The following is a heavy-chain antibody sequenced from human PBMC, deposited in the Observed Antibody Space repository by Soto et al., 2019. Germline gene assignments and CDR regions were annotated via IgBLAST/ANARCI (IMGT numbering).Heavy chain of an antibody. CDR3: STGVVWGRYCYLGS. V-gene: IGHV3-15*01. CDR2: IKSKTDGGTT. CDR1: GFTFSNAW. J-gene: IGHJ4*02. D-gene: IGHD3-16*02. Sequence: EVQLVESGGGLVKPGGSLRLSCAASGFTFSNAWMSWVRQAPGKGLEWVGRIKSKTDGGTTDYAAPVKGRFTILRDDSKNMLYLQTNSLRPEDTPLYYCSTGVVWGRYCYLGSWGQGTLVTVSS.